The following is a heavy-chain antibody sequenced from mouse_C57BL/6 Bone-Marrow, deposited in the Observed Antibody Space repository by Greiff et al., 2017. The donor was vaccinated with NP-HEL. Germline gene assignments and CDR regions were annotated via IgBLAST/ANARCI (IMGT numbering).Heavy chain of an antibody. D-gene: IGHD2-12*01. CDR2: INSDGGST. CDR3: AIVTGSYGGYAMYY. Sequence: EVQGVESGGGLVQPGESLKLSCESTEYEFPSHDMSWVRKAPEKRLELVAAINSDGGSTYYPDTMESRFIISRDNTKKTLYLQMGSHRSEDMSLYYCAIVTGSYGGYAMYYWGQGTSVTVSS. CDR1: EYEFPSHD. V-gene: IGHV5-2*01. J-gene: IGHJ4*01.